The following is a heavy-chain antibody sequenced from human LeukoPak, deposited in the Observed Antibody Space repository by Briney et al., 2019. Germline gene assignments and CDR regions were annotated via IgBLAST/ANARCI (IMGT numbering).Heavy chain of an antibody. D-gene: IGHD1-26*01. V-gene: IGHV3-7*01. J-gene: IGHJ4*02. Sequence: GGSLRLSCAASGFTFSSFWMTWVRQAPGKGLEWVANIKSDGSEKFYVDSVKGRFTISRDNAKNSLYLQMNSLRVGDTAVYYCARGGRVGASDYWGQGTLVTVSS. CDR3: ARGGRVGASDY. CDR1: GFTFSSFW. CDR2: IKSDGSEK.